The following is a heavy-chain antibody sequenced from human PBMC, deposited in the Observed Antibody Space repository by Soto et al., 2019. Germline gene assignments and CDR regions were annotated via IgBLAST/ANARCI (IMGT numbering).Heavy chain of an antibody. D-gene: IGHD2-8*01. CDR1: GFTVSSYY. V-gene: IGHV3-66*02. Sequence: GGSLRLSCAASGFTVSSYYMRWVRQAPGKGLEWVSVIYSGGSAYYAGYAKGRFIIYKNNSKNTLYLQMNSLRADDKAVYGWARDADGAFDIWGQGTMVTVSS. CDR3: ARDADGAFDI. CDR2: IYSGGSA. J-gene: IGHJ3*02.